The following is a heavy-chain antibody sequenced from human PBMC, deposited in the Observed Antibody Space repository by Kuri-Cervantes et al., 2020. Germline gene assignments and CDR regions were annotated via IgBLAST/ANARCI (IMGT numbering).Heavy chain of an antibody. CDR2: IYHSGST. CDR3: ARSVWVTTAFDY. CDR1: GYSISSGYY. J-gene: IGHJ4*02. V-gene: IGHV4-38-2*02. Sequence: ESLKISCTVSGYSISSGYYWGWIRQPPGKGLEWIGSIYHSGSTNYNPSLKSRVTISVDKSKNQFSLKLSSVTAADTAVYYCARSVWVTTAFDYWGQGTLVTVSS. D-gene: IGHD4-17*01.